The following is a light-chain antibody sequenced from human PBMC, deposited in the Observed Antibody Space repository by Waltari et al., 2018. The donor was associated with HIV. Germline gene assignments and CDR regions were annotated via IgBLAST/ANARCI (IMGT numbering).Light chain of an antibody. V-gene: IGKV3D-15*01. Sequence: EMVMTQSPATLSVSPGERATLSCRASQSVSSNLAWYQQKPGQAPRLLIYDASTRATGIPARFSGSGSGTEFTLTISSLQSEDSAVYYCQQYNNWYTFAQGTKLESK. CDR2: DAS. CDR3: QQYNNWYT. J-gene: IGKJ2*01. CDR1: QSVSSN.